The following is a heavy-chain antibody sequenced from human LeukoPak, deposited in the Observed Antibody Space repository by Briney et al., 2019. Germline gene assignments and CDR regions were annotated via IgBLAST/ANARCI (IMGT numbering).Heavy chain of an antibody. D-gene: IGHD3-22*01. V-gene: IGHV4-39*01. J-gene: IGHJ4*02. CDR2: IYYSGST. Sequence: PTETLSLTCIVSGGSISSSSYYWGWIRQPPGKGLEWIGSIYYSGSTYYKSSLKSRVTISVDTSKNQFSLKLSSVTAADTAVYYCARHGGRFFYDSSGQIFDYWGQGTLVTVSS. CDR1: GGSISSSSYY. CDR3: ARHGGRFFYDSSGQIFDY.